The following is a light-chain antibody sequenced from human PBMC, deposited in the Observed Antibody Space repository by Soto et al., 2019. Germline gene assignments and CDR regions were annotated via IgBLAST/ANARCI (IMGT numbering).Light chain of an antibody. J-gene: IGKJ1*01. CDR1: QSISSW. CDR2: KAS. V-gene: IGKV1-5*03. CDR3: QNYGT. Sequence: DIQMTQSPSTLSASVGDRVTITCRASQSISSWLAWYQQKPGKAPKLLIYKASSLESGVPSRFSGSGSGTEFTLTISSLQPDDFATYYCQNYGTFGQGTKVEIQ.